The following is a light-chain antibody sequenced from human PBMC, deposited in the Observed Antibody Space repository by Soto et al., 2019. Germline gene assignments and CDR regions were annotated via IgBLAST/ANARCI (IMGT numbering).Light chain of an antibody. V-gene: IGLV1-47*01. J-gene: IGLJ1*01. CDR3: SAWDDSPSGYV. Sequence: QSVLTQAPSASGTPGQRVTISCSGSSFNIGSNYVYWYQQLPGTAPKLVIFRNDQRPSGIPDRISGSKSGTSASLAISGLRSEDEADYYCSAWDDSPSGYVFGTGTKVTVL. CDR2: RND. CDR1: SFNIGSNY.